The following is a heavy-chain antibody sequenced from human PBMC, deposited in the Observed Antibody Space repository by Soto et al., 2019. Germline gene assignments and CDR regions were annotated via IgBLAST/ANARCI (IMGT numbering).Heavy chain of an antibody. CDR2: IYYSGST. CDR3: TRVGGYYGDYPNLDY. J-gene: IGHJ4*02. CDR1: GGSISSYY. Sequence: PAETLSLTFTVYGGSISSYYWSWIRQPPGKGLEWIGNIYYSGSTNYNPSLKSRVTMSFDMSKNQVSLKLSSVTAADTAVYYCTRVGGYYGDYPNLDYWGQGSLVTVS. V-gene: IGHV4-59*01. D-gene: IGHD4-17*01.